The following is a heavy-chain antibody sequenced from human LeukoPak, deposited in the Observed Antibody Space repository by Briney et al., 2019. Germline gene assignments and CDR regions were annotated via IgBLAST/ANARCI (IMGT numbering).Heavy chain of an antibody. CDR3: ARSDGYGLVGI. V-gene: IGHV4-39*07. CDR1: GASIISGSNY. D-gene: IGHD3-10*01. Sequence: SETLSLTCSVSGASIISGSNYWGWIRQPPGKTLEWVGSIYSSGSTYYNPSLKSRVIILIDTPKNHFSLTLSSVTAADTAVYYCARSDGYGLVGIWGQGTMVTVSS. CDR2: IYSSGST. J-gene: IGHJ3*02.